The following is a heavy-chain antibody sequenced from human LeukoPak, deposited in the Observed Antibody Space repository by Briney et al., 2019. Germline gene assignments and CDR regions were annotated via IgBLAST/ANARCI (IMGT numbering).Heavy chain of an antibody. CDR1: GFTFSSYW. Sequence: PGGSLRLSCAASGFTFSSYWMHWVRQAPGKGLEWVALISYDGSNKYYADSVKGRFTISRDNSKNTLYLQMNSLRAEDTAVYYCASDSSSSFPNYLDYWGQGTLVTVSS. J-gene: IGHJ4*02. CDR2: ISYDGSNK. V-gene: IGHV3-30*03. CDR3: ASDSSSSFPNYLDY. D-gene: IGHD6-6*01.